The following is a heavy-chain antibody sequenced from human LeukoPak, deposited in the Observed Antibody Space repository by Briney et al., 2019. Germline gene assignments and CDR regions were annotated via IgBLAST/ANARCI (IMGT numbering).Heavy chain of an antibody. V-gene: IGHV3-48*02. CDR2: ISSSITGI. D-gene: IGHD6-19*01. J-gene: IGHJ4*02. CDR1: GFTFSSYS. CDR3: ARAGSGWSFDY. Sequence: PGGSLRLSCAASGFTFSSYSMNWVRQAPGMGLEWVSFISSSITGIYYADSVKGRFTISRDNAKNSVYLQMNTLRDEDTAVYYCARAGSGWSFDYWGQGSLVTVSS.